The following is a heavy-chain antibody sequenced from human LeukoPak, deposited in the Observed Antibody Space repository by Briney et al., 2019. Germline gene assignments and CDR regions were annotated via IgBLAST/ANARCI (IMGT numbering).Heavy chain of an antibody. CDR3: AKPPRD. J-gene: IGHJ4*02. CDR2: ISYDGSNK. CDR1: GFTFSSYG. Sequence: GGSLRLSCAASGFTFSSYGMHWVRQAPGKGLEWVAVISYDGSNKYYADSVKGRFTISRDNSKNTLYLQMNSLRAEDTAVYYCAKPPRDWGQGTLVTVSS. V-gene: IGHV3-30*18.